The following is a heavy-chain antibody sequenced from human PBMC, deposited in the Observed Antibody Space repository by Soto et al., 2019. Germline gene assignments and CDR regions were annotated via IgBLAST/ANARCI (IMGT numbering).Heavy chain of an antibody. CDR2: SRNKANSYNP. Sequence: EVKLVESGGGLVQPGGSLRLSCPASGFSFSDYYMDWVRQVPGKGLEWVGRSRNKANSYNPEYAPSVKDRFSISRDNSKDSMYLQMNSLKTEDTAVYYCARDTGGSYDYWGQGALVTVSS. CDR3: ARDTGGSYDY. J-gene: IGHJ4*02. D-gene: IGHD3-16*01. CDR1: GFSFSDYY. V-gene: IGHV3-72*01.